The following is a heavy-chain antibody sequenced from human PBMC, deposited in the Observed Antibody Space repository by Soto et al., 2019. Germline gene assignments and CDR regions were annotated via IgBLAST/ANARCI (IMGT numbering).Heavy chain of an antibody. CDR1: GYTFTGYY. D-gene: IGHD5-18*01. CDR3: ARGGRGYSYAWTYYYYGMDV. J-gene: IGHJ6*02. CDR2: INPNSGGT. V-gene: IGHV1-2*04. Sequence: AAVKVSCKASGYTFTGYYMHWVRQAPGQGLEWMGWINPNSGGTNYAQKFQGWVTMTRDTSISTAYIELSRLRSDDTAVYYCARGGRGYSYAWTYYYYGMDVWGQGTRVTVSS.